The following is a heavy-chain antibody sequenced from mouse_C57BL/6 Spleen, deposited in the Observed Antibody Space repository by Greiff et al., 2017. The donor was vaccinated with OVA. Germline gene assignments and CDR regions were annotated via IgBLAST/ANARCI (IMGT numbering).Heavy chain of an antibody. CDR1: GFSLTSYG. CDR2: IWSGGST. V-gene: IGHV2-2*01. CDR3: ARGSSSLDY. J-gene: IGHJ2*01. Sequence: VMLVESGPGLVQPSQSLSITCTVSGFSLTSYGVHWVRQSPGKGLEWLGVIWSGGSTDYNAAFISRLSISKDNSKSQVFFKMNSLQADDTAIYYCARGSSSLDYWGQGTTLTVSS. D-gene: IGHD1-1*01.